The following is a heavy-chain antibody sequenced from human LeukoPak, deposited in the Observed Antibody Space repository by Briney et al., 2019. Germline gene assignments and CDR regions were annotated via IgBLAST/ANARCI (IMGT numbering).Heavy chain of an antibody. Sequence: GGSLRLSCAASGFTFSSYWMHWVRQAPGKGLVWVSRVNVDGSTYYADSVKGRFTVSRDNAENTLYLQVNSLGDEDTAVYYCARRAKGYWYFDLWGRGTLVTVSS. CDR1: GFTFSSYW. CDR3: ARRAKGYWYFDL. V-gene: IGHV3-74*01. CDR2: VNVDGST. J-gene: IGHJ2*01.